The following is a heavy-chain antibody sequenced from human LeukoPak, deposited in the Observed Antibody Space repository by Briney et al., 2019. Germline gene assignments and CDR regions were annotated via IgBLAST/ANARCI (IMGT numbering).Heavy chain of an antibody. CDR2: IYTSGST. V-gene: IGHV4-59*10. CDR3: ARGGPQRYYGIDV. Sequence: SETLSLTCAVYGGSFSSYYWSWIRQPAGKGLEWIGRIYTSGSTNYNPSLKSRVTMSVDTSKNQFSLKLSSVTAADTAVYYCARGGPQRYYGIDVWGQGTTVTVSS. D-gene: IGHD1-1*01. J-gene: IGHJ6*02. CDR1: GGSFSSYY.